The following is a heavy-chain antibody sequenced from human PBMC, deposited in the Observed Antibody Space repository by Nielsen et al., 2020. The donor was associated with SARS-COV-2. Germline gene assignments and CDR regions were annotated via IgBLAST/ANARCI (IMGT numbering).Heavy chain of an antibody. V-gene: IGHV3-9*01. CDR3: AKDITAVRRYGMDV. J-gene: IGHJ6*02. Sequence: GGSLRLSCAASGFTFDDYAMHWVRQAPGKGLEWVSGISWNSGSIGYADSVKGRFTISRDNAKNSLYLQMNSLRAEDTALYYCAKDITAVRRYGMDVWGQGTTVTVSS. CDR2: ISWNSGSI. D-gene: IGHD6-19*01. CDR1: GFTFDDYA.